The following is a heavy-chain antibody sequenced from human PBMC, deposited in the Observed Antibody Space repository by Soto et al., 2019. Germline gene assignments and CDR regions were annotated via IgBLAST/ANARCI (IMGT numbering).Heavy chain of an antibody. V-gene: IGHV4-4*07. CDR3: ARNANGMDV. CDR2: FYSSGST. J-gene: IGHJ6*02. CDR1: GASISSYY. Sequence: LSLTCTVSGASISSYYWSWIRQPAGKGLEWIGRFYSSGSTNYNPSLNSRVTMSVDTSQNQLSLKLSSVTAADTAVYYCARNANGMDVWGQGTTVTVSS.